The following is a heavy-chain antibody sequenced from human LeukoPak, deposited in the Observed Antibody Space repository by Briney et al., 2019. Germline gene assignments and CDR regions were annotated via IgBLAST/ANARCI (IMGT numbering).Heavy chain of an antibody. CDR3: AKDLYDYVWGSYRYTPTGFDY. CDR1: GFTFSGSA. D-gene: IGHD3-16*02. J-gene: IGHJ4*02. CDR2: IRSKANSYAT. Sequence: PGGSLRLSCAASGFTFSGSAMHWVRQASGKGLEWVGRIRSKANSYATAYAASVKGRFTISRDNSKNTLYLQMNSLRAEDTTVYYCAKDLYDYVWGSYRYTPTGFDYWGQGTLVTVSS. V-gene: IGHV3-73*01.